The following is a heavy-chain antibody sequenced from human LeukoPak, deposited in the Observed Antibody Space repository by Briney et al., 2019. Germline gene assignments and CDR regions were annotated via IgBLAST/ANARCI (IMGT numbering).Heavy chain of an antibody. Sequence: ASVKVSCKASGGTISNYAISWVRQAPGQGLEWMGGIIPIFGTANYAQKFRGRVTITADKSTRTAYMELSSLRSEDTAVYYCARALPHRRLMDTTMEQHWFDPWGQGTLVTVSS. J-gene: IGHJ5*02. CDR2: IIPIFGTA. V-gene: IGHV1-69*06. CDR1: GGTISNYA. D-gene: IGHD5-18*01. CDR3: ARALPHRRLMDTTMEQHWFDP.